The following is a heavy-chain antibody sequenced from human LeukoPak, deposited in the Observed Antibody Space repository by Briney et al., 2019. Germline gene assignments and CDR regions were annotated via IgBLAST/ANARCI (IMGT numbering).Heavy chain of an antibody. V-gene: IGHV4-39*01. CDR1: GGSISSGSYY. CDR2: MYYSGST. CDR3: AHHYDNRGYYLGY. J-gene: IGHJ4*02. Sequence: SETLSLTRTVSGGSISSGSYYWGWIRQPPGKGLEWIGSMYYSGSTYYNPSLKSRVTISVDTSKNQFSLKLSSVTAADTAVYYCAHHYDNRGYYLGYWGQGTLVTVSS. D-gene: IGHD3-22*01.